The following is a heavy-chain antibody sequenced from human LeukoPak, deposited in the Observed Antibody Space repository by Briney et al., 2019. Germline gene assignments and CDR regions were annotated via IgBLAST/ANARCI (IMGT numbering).Heavy chain of an antibody. Sequence: GGSLRLSCAASGFTFSSYAMSWVRRAPGKGLEWVSAISGSGGSTYYADSVKGRFTFSRDSSKNTLYLQMNSLRAEDTAVYYCAKDPLYSSSWYSDYWGQGTLVTVSS. CDR1: GFTFSSYA. V-gene: IGHV3-23*01. CDR2: ISGSGGST. J-gene: IGHJ4*02. D-gene: IGHD6-13*01. CDR3: AKDPLYSSSWYSDY.